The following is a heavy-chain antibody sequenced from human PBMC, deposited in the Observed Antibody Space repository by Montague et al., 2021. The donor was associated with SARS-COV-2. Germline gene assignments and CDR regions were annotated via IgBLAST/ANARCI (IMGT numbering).Heavy chain of an antibody. CDR2: TYYRSKWCS. Sequence: CAISGDSVSSNSVAWSWLRQSPSRGLEWLGRTYYRSKWCSDYAPSLRGRLTVHPDASKNEFSLELNYVTPEDTAVYYCVRYSGWFYFDLWGQGTLVTVSS. CDR1: GDSVSSNSVA. J-gene: IGHJ4*02. D-gene: IGHD6-19*01. CDR3: VRYSGWFYFDL. V-gene: IGHV6-1*01.